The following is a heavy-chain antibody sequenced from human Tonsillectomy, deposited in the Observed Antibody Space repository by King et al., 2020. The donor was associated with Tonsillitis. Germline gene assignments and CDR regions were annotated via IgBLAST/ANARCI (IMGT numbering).Heavy chain of an antibody. CDR1: GGSISSYY. D-gene: IGHD3-22*01. CDR2: IYYSGST. J-gene: IGHJ4*02. V-gene: IGHV4-59*01. Sequence: LQLQESGPGLVKPSETLSLTCTVSGGSISSYYWSWIRQPPGKGLEWIGYIYYSGSTNYNPSLKSRVTISVDTSKNQFSLKLSSVTAADTAVYYCARTLKYDSSGYYYFDYWGQGTLVTVSS. CDR3: ARTLKYDSSGYYYFDY.